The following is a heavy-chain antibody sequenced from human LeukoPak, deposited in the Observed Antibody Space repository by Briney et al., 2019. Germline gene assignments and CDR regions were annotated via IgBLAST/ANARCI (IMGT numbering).Heavy chain of an antibody. CDR3: AMATWVGGLDY. CDR1: GFTVSSNY. D-gene: IGHD1-26*01. V-gene: IGHV3-66*01. Sequence: PGGSLRLSCAASGFTVSSNYMSWVRQAPGKGVEWVSVIYRGGSTYYADSVKGRFTISRDNSKNTLYLQMNNPRAEDTAVYYCAMATWVGGLDYWGQGTLVTVSS. CDR2: IYRGGST. J-gene: IGHJ4*02.